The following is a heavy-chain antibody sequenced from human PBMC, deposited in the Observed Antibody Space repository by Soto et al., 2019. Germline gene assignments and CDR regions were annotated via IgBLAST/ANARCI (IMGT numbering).Heavy chain of an antibody. Sequence: QVQLVQSGAEVREPRASVKVSRMASGYTFTSLDINSVRQTAGQGLEWMGWMEPSTGRTGYAQKFQGRVTMTRDTSMNTDYMVLTTLTTDDTAFYYCARGVSAGVDYWGQGTLVIVSS. CDR2: MEPSTGRT. J-gene: IGHJ4*02. D-gene: IGHD1-26*01. CDR1: GYTFTSLD. V-gene: IGHV1-8*01. CDR3: ARGVSAGVDY.